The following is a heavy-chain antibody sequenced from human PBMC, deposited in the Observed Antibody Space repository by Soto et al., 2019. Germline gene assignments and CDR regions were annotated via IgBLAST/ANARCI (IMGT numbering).Heavy chain of an antibody. Sequence: SETLSLSCTVPGGSISSSSYYWGWIRQPPGKGLEWIGCIYYSGSTYYNPSLKSRVTISVDTSKNQFSLKLSSVTAADTAVYYFARLVTMVRGVPGEHGCIDPWGQGTLVTVSS. V-gene: IGHV4-39*01. D-gene: IGHD3-10*01. J-gene: IGHJ5*02. CDR3: ARLVTMVRGVPGEHGCIDP. CDR1: GGSISSSSYY. CDR2: IYYSGST.